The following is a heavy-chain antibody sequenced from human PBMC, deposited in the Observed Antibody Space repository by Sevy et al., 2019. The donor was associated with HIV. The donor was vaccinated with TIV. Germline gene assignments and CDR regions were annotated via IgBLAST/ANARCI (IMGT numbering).Heavy chain of an antibody. D-gene: IGHD6-13*01. J-gene: IGHJ4*02. Sequence: GGSLRLSCTGSGFTFGDYASTWVRQAPGKGLEWVSFIRSKAYGGTTEYAASVKGRFTISRDDSNSIVYVQMNSLKTEDTAIYYCVRVLSSSWTTLGYFDFWGQGTLVTVSS. CDR2: IRSKAYGGTT. CDR3: VRVLSSSWTTLGYFDF. V-gene: IGHV3-49*04. CDR1: GFTFGDYA.